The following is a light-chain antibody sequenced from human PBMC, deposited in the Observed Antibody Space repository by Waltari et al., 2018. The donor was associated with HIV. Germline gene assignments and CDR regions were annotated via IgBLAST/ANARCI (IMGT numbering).Light chain of an antibody. Sequence: IQMTQFPSSVSASVGDRVTMTCRATQGIANWVARYQQKPGKAPKLLIHGASILQEGVPSRFSGSGSGTFFTLTINSLQPEDFATYFCQQTNSLPITFGQGTRLDSK. J-gene: IGKJ5*01. CDR2: GAS. CDR1: QGIANW. CDR3: QQTNSLPIT. V-gene: IGKV1D-12*01.